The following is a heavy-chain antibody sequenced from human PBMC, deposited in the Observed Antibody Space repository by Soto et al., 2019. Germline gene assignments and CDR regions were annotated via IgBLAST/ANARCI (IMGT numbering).Heavy chain of an antibody. D-gene: IGHD3-16*01. CDR1: GGSISGHY. V-gene: IGHV4-59*08. Sequence: QVQLQESGPGLVKPSETLSLSCSVSGGSISGHYWSWVRQTPGKGLEWLGYMYYSGSTNYNPSLNSRVTISVDTSKNHSSLRLTAVTAADTAVYYCARGPYYDLIWNYYYMDVWGKGTTVTVSS. J-gene: IGHJ6*03. CDR2: MYYSGST. CDR3: ARGPYYDLIWNYYYMDV.